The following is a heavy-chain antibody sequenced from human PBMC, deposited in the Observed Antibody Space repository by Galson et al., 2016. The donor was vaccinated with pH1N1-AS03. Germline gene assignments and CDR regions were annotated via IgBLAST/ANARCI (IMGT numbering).Heavy chain of an antibody. CDR3: TRDGTDTYFDFDF. Sequence: SLRLSCAASGFAFRSHSMNWVRQAPGKRLEWISYITGVGVTMYGDSVRGRFVLSRDNAKNSVSLQMNSLRAEDTAIYYCTRDGTDTYFDFDFWGQGTLVTVSS. V-gene: IGHV3-48*03. J-gene: IGHJ4*02. D-gene: IGHD2/OR15-2a*01. CDR2: ITGVGVT. CDR1: GFAFRSHS.